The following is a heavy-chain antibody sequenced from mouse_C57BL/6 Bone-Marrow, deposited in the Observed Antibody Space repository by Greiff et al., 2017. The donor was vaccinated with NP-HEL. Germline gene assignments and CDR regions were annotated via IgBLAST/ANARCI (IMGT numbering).Heavy chain of an antibody. D-gene: IGHD2-1*01. CDR1: GYTFTSYG. J-gene: IGHJ3*01. CDR2: IYPRSGNT. V-gene: IGHV1-81*01. Sequence: QVQLKQSGAELARPGASVKLSCKASGYTFTSYGISWVKQRTGQGLEWIGEIYPRSGNTYYNEKFKGKATLTADKSSSTAYMELRSLTSEDSAVYFCARWRGNTGFAYWGQGTLVTVSA. CDR3: ARWRGNTGFAY.